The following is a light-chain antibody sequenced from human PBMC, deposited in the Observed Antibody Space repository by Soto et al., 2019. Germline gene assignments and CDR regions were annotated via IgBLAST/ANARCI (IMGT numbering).Light chain of an antibody. CDR2: GAF. Sequence: EVVLTQSPGTLSLSPGEGASLSCRASQSVSSNYLAWFQQKPGQAPRLLISGAFTRATDIPDRFSGSGSGTDFTLIISSLEPEDFAVYYCLQYSSSPHTFGQGTRLEIK. J-gene: IGKJ5*01. CDR1: QSVSSNY. CDR3: LQYSSSPHT. V-gene: IGKV3-20*01.